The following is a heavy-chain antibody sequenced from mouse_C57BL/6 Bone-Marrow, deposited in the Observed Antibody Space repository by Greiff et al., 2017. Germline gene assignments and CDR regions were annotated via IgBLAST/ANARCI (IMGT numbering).Heavy chain of an antibody. CDR2: IYPRSGNT. J-gene: IGHJ3*01. Sequence: QVQLKQSGAELARPGASVKLSCKASGYTFTSYGISWVKQRTGQGLEWIGEIYPRSGNTYYNEKFKGKATLTADKSSSTAYMELRSLTSEDSAVYFCARVGYYWFAYWGRGTLVTVSA. V-gene: IGHV1-81*01. CDR3: ARVGYYWFAY. CDR1: GYTFTSYG. D-gene: IGHD2-3*01.